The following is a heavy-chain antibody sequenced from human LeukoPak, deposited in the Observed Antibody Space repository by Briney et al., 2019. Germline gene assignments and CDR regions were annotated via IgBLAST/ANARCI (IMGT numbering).Heavy chain of an antibody. CDR2: IIPIFGTA. CDR1: GGTFSSYA. J-gene: IGHJ6*04. D-gene: IGHD3-10*01. CDR3: AREMRFVELYYYYYGMDV. Sequence: SVKVSCKASGGTFSSYAISWVRQAPGQGLEWMGGIIPIFGTANYAQKFQGRVTITADESTSTAYMELSSLRSEDTAVYYCAREMRFVELYYYYYGMDVWGKGTTVTVSS. V-gene: IGHV1-69*01.